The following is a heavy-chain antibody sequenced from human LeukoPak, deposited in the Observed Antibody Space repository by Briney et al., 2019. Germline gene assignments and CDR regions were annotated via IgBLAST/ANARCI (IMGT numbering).Heavy chain of an antibody. V-gene: IGHV3-21*01. Sequence: GGSLRLSCAASGFTFSSYSMNWVRQAPGKGLEWVSSISSSSSYIYYADSVKGRFTISRDNAKNSLYLQMNSLRAEDTAVYYCARDLRVASSGYYFDAFDIWGQGTMVTVSS. CDR1: GFTFSSYS. D-gene: IGHD3-22*01. J-gene: IGHJ3*02. CDR3: ARDLRVASSGYYFDAFDI. CDR2: ISSSSSYI.